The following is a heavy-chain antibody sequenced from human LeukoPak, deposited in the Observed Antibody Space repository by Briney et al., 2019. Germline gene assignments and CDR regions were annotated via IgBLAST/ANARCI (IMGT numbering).Heavy chain of an antibody. CDR2: IIPIFGIA. J-gene: IGHJ4*02. D-gene: IGHD1-7*01. Sequence: SVTVSCKASGGTFSSYAISWVRQAPGQGLEWMGRIIPIFGIANYAQKFQGRVTITADKSTSTAYMELSSLRSEDTAVYYCARGRGSNNWNYGDDYWGQGTLVTVSS. CDR3: ARGRGSNNWNYGDDY. V-gene: IGHV1-69*04. CDR1: GGTFSSYA.